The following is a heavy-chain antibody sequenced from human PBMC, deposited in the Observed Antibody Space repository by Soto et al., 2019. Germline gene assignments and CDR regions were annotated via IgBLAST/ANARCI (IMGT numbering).Heavy chain of an antibody. J-gene: IGHJ4*02. CDR1: GGSFSGYY. D-gene: IGHD5-18*01. Sequence: SETLSLTCAVYGGSFSGYYRSWIRQPPGKGLEWIGEINHSGSTNYNPSLKSRVTISVDTSKNQFSLKLSSVTAADTAVYYCARGLRIQLWFYGELFNYWGQGTLVTVSS. V-gene: IGHV4-34*01. CDR2: INHSGST. CDR3: ARGLRIQLWFYGELFNY.